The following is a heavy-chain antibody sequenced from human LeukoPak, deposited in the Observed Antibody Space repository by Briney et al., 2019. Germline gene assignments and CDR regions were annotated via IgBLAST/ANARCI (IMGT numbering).Heavy chain of an antibody. V-gene: IGHV3-7*01. CDR1: GFAFSNYW. Sequence: GGSLRLSCSTSGFAFSNYWMAWVRQAPGKGLEWVAQINQDGGDKNYVDSVKGRFTISRDNAKNSLYLQMNSLRAEDTAVYYCAIGIPLDFDPWGQGTLVTVSS. D-gene: IGHD1-14*01. CDR3: AIGIPLDFDP. CDR2: INQDGGDK. J-gene: IGHJ5*02.